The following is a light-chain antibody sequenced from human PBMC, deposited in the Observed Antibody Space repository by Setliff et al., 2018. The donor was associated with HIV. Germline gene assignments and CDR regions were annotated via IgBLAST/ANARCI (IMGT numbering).Light chain of an antibody. CDR2: DVS. J-gene: IGLJ3*02. Sequence: QSALTQPASVSGSPGQSITISRTGSSSDVGGYNYVSWYQQHPGKAPKLMIYDVSQRPSGVSDRFSGSKSGIMASLTISGLQPEDESDYYCSSYTASSTLVFGGGTK. CDR3: SSYTASSTLV. V-gene: IGLV2-14*03. CDR1: SSDVGGYNY.